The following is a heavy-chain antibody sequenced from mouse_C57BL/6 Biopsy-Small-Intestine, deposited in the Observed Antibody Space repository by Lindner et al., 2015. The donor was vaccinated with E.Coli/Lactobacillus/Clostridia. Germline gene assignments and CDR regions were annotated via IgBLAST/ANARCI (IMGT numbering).Heavy chain of an antibody. J-gene: IGHJ4*01. CDR3: ARKGGYGDYLYYYAMDY. CDR1: GYSFTGYF. Sequence: VQLQESGPELVKPGASVKMSCKASGYSFTGYFMNWVKQSHGKSLEWIGRINPYNGDTFYNQKFKGKATLTVDKSSSTAHMELRSLTSEDSALYYCARKGGYGDYLYYYAMDYWGQGTSVTVSS. D-gene: IGHD2-13*01. CDR2: INPYNGDT. V-gene: IGHV1-20*01.